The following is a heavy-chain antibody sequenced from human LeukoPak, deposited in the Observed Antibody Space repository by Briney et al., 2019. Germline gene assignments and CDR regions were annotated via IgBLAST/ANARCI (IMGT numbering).Heavy chain of an antibody. J-gene: IGHJ5*02. Sequence: SQTLSLTCTVSGVSISSGGYYWSWIRQHPGKGLEWIGYIYYSGSTYYNPSLKSRVTISVDTSKDQFSLKLGSVTAADTAVYYCASSPDDNWFDPWGQGTLVTVSS. CDR2: IYYSGST. CDR3: ASSPDDNWFDP. V-gene: IGHV4-31*03. D-gene: IGHD3-3*01. CDR1: GVSISSGGYY.